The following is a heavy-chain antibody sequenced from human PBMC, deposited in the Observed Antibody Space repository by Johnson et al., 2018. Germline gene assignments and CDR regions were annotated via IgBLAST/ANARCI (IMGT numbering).Heavy chain of an antibody. Sequence: VQLQESGGGLVQPGGSLKLSCAASGFTFSGSAMHWVRQASGKGLEWVGRIRSKANSYATAYAASVKGRFTISRDDSKNTAYLQMNSLKTEDTAVDYCTSGYSGYDYYYGMDVWGQGTTVTVSS. CDR2: IRSKANSYAT. CDR3: TSGYSGYDYYYGMDV. J-gene: IGHJ6*02. D-gene: IGHD5-12*01. V-gene: IGHV3-73*02. CDR1: GFTFSGSA.